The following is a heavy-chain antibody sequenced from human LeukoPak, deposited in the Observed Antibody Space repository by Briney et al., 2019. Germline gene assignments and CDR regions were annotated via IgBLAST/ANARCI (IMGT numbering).Heavy chain of an antibody. CDR1: GFTFSSYW. D-gene: IGHD6-19*01. Sequence: GGSLRLSCAASGFTFSSYWTHWVRQAPGKGLVWVSRINSDGSSTSYADSVKGRFTISRDNAKNTLYLQMNSLRAEDTAVYYCARGGTDLPVAGEDYWGQGTLVTVSS. CDR2: INSDGSST. J-gene: IGHJ4*02. V-gene: IGHV3-74*01. CDR3: ARGGTDLPVAGEDY.